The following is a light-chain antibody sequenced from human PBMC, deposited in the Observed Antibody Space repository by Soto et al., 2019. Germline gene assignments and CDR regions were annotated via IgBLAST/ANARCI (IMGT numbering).Light chain of an antibody. CDR1: QGITSY. Sequence: DIQMTQSPSSVSASVGDRVTITCRASQGITSYLAWYQQKPGKAPKLLIYAASSLQSGVTSRFSGSGSGTDFTLTVSSLQPEDSATYSCQQANSFPLTFGGGTRVEMK. CDR2: AAS. J-gene: IGKJ4*01. CDR3: QQANSFPLT. V-gene: IGKV1D-12*01.